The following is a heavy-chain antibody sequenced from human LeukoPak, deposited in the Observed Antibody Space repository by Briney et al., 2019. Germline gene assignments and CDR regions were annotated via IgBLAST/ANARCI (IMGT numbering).Heavy chain of an antibody. D-gene: IGHD3-22*01. J-gene: IGHJ1*01. CDR3: ARAGTSGYYYGEYFQL. Sequence: GGSLRPSCAASGFTFSSYEVNWVRQAPGKGLEWVSYISSSGSTIYYADSVKGRFTISRDNAKNSLYLQMNSLRAEDTAVYYCARAGTSGYYYGEYFQLWGQGTLVTVSS. CDR1: GFTFSSYE. CDR2: ISSSGSTI. V-gene: IGHV3-48*03.